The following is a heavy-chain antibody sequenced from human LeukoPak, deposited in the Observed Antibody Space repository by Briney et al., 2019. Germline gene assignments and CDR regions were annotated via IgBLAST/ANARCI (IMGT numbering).Heavy chain of an antibody. D-gene: IGHD3-9*01. V-gene: IGHV1-24*01. J-gene: IGHJ4*02. CDR2: FDPEHGEM. Sequence: ASVKVSCKVSGDTLTELSTHWVRQAPGRGLEWMGGFDPEHGEMIYAQKLQGRVTMTEDRSTDTAYMELSSLRSEDTAVYYCATGGPWDLLKYWGQGTLVTVSS. CDR3: ATGGPWDLLKY. CDR1: GDTLTELS.